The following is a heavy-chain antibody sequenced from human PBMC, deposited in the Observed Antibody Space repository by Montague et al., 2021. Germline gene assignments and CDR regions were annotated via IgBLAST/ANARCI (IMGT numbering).Heavy chain of an antibody. CDR3: ARGLYVAGLLVATGWFDA. CDR2: ISHNGST. D-gene: IGHD2-15*01. CDR1: GGSFSGYY. Sequence: SETLSLTCTVYGGSFSGYYWNWIRQSPGKGLEWIGEISHNGSTSYNPSLKSRVTMSVDTSKKQFSLNLKSVTAADTAVYYCARGLYVAGLLVATGWFDAWGQGTLVTVSS. V-gene: IGHV4-34*01. J-gene: IGHJ5*02.